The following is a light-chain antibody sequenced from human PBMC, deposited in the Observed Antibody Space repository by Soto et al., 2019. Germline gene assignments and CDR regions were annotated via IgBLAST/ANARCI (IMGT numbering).Light chain of an antibody. Sequence: EIVMTQSPVTLSVSPGERATLSCRASQSVSSNLAWYQQKPGQAPRLLIYGASTRATGIPARFSGSGSGTEFTLTISSPQSEDIGIYYCQQYNNWWTFGQGTKVEIK. V-gene: IGKV3-15*01. CDR3: QQYNNWWT. J-gene: IGKJ1*01. CDR1: QSVSSN. CDR2: GAS.